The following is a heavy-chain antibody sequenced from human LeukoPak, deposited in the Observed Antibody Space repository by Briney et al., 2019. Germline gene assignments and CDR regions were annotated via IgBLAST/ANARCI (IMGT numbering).Heavy chain of an antibody. CDR2: IYHSGST. Sequence: PSETLSLTCAVSGGSISSSNWWSWVRQPPGKGLEWIGEIYHSGSTNYNPSLKSRVTISVDKSKNQFSLKLSSVTAADTAVYYCARSESSSWNYFDYWGQGTLVTVSS. D-gene: IGHD6-13*01. V-gene: IGHV4-4*02. CDR1: GGSISSSNW. CDR3: ARSESSSWNYFDY. J-gene: IGHJ4*02.